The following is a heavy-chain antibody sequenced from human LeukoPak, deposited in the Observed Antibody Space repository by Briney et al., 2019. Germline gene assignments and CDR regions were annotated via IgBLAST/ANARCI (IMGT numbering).Heavy chain of an antibody. CDR2: ICSGGSNK. CDR3: EKEKATVALHYFDY. V-gene: IGHV3-30*02. J-gene: IGHJ4*02. Sequence: QPGGSLRLSCAASGFTFSSYSMNWVRQAPGKGLEWVSSICSGGSNKYYADSVKGRFTISRDNSKNTLYLQMNSLRAEDTAVYYWEKEKATVALHYFDYWGQGTVVTVSS. CDR1: GFTFSSYS. D-gene: IGHD2-15*01.